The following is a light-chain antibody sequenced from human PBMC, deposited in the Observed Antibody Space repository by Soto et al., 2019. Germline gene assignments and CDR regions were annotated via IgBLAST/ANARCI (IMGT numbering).Light chain of an antibody. Sequence: QSALTQPASVSGSPGQSITISCTGTSSDVGAYNYVSWYQQHPGKAPKLMIYDVSNRPSGVSNRFSGSKSGNTASLTISGRQAEDEADYYCGSYTSSSTVIFGGGTKLTV. V-gene: IGLV2-14*01. CDR1: SSDVGAYNY. CDR2: DVS. J-gene: IGLJ2*01. CDR3: GSYTSSSTVI.